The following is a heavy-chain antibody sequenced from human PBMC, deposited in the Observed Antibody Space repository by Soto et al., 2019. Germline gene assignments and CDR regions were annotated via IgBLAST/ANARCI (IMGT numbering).Heavy chain of an antibody. CDR3: ALGEYYYGSGTDYYYYYYGMDV. Sequence: VQLVESGGGLVQPGGSLRLSCAASGFTFSSYGMHWVRQAPGKGLEWVAVISYDGSNKYYADSVKGRFTISRDNSKNTLYLQMNSLRAEDTAVYYCALGEYYYGSGTDYYYYYYGMDVWGQGTTVTVSS. CDR1: GFTFSSYG. CDR2: ISYDGSNK. D-gene: IGHD3-10*01. J-gene: IGHJ6*02. V-gene: IGHV3-30*03.